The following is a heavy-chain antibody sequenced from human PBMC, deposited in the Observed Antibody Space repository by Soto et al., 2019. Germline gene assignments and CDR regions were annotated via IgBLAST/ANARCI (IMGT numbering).Heavy chain of an antibody. V-gene: IGHV3-15*01. J-gene: IGHJ4*02. CDR3: TTRYYYDSSGYLLDY. CDR1: GFTFSNAW. CDR2: IKSKTDGGTT. D-gene: IGHD3-22*01. Sequence: GGSLRLSCAASGFTFSNAWMSWVRQAPGKGLEWVGRIKSKTDGGTTDYAAPVKGRFTISRDDSKNTLYLQMNSLKTEDTAVYYCTTRYYYDSSGYLLDYWGQGTLVTVSS.